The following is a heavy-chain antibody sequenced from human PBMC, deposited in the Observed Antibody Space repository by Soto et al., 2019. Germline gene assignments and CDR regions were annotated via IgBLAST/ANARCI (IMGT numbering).Heavy chain of an antibody. D-gene: IGHD6-19*01. CDR2: IFSKDEK. CDR1: GFSLSNARMG. V-gene: IGHV2-26*01. Sequence: QVTLKESGPVLVKPTETLTLTCTVSGFSLSNARMGVSSIRQPPGKALEWLAHIFSKDEKSYSTSLKSRLTIGTYTSKSQEALNMTNKDPVDTAIYYYAQIIGRGAVDAWCQGTLDTVSS. J-gene: IGHJ4*02. CDR3: AQIIGRGAVDA.